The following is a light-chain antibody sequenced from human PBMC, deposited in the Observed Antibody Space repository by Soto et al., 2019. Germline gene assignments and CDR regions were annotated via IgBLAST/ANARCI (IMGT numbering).Light chain of an antibody. J-gene: IGKJ1*01. V-gene: IGKV1-5*03. Sequence: DIQLTQSPSTLPASAGDRVTVSCRASQSIRSWLAWYQEKPGKAPTRLIYKASILATGVPSRFSGSASGTEFTLTISRLETDDFGPYYCQQCNSPPWTFGQGTKVEMK. CDR1: QSIRSW. CDR2: KAS. CDR3: QQCNSPPWT.